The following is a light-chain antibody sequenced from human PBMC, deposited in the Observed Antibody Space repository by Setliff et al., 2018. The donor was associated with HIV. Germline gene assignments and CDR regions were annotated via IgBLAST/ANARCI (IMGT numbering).Light chain of an antibody. CDR2: KAS. J-gene: IGKJ1*01. Sequence: DIQMTQSPSTLSASVGDRVTITCRASQSISWLAWYQQKPGKAPKLLIYKASTLQSGVPSRFSGSGSGTEFTLTISSLQPEDFATYYCQQYRTFSQGTKVDIK. CDR1: QSISW. V-gene: IGKV1-5*03. CDR3: QQYRT.